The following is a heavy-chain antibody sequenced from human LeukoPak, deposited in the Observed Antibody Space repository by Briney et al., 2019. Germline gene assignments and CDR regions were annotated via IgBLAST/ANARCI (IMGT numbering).Heavy chain of an antibody. CDR3: ARSYYYDSSGYYKGGLDY. V-gene: IGHV4-59*01. CDR2: IYYSGST. CDR1: GGSISSYY. D-gene: IGHD3-22*01. J-gene: IGHJ4*02. Sequence: PSETLSLTCTVSGGSISSYYWNWIRQPPGKGLEWIGYIYYSGSTNYNPSLKSRVTISVDTSKNQFSLKLSSVTAADTAVYYCARSYYYDSSGYYKGGLDYWGQGTLVTVSS.